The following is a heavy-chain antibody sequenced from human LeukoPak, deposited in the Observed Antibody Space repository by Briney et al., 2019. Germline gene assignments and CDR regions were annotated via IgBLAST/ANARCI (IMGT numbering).Heavy chain of an antibody. Sequence: PGGSLRLSCAASGFTFSSYSMSWVRQAPGKGLEWVSVIYSGGSTYYADSVKGRFTISRDNSKNTLYLQMNSLRAEDTAVYYCARESHYGGDFDYWGQGTLVTVSS. D-gene: IGHD4-23*01. CDR1: GFTFSSYS. J-gene: IGHJ4*02. V-gene: IGHV3-53*01. CDR3: ARESHYGGDFDY. CDR2: IYSGGST.